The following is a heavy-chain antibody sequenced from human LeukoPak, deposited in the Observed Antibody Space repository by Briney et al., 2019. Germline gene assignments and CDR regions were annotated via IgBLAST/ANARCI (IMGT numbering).Heavy chain of an antibody. J-gene: IGHJ5*02. V-gene: IGHV3-7*01. CDR3: ARDDCSSISCYHNWFDP. D-gene: IGHD2-2*01. CDR1: GFTFSSYW. Sequence: GVPLRLPCAASGFTFSSYWMSWVRQAPGKGLEWVANIKQDGSEKYYVDSVKGRFTISRDNTKNSLYLQMNSLRAEDTAVYYCARDDCSSISCYHNWFDPWGQGTLVTVSS. CDR2: IKQDGSEK.